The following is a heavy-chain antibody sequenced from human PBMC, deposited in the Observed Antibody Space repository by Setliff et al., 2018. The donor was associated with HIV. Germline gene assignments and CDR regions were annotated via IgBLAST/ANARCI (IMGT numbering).Heavy chain of an antibody. V-gene: IGHV4-4*02. CDR3: AKTNIPMPRSGTRLES. D-gene: IGHD2-2*02. CDR2: IFHDGTV. J-gene: IGHJ4*02. CDR1: GVSISSRNW. Sequence: SETLSLTCAVSGVSISSRNWWSWVRQPPGKGLEWIGQIFHDGTVTYKPPLESRVTILMDILKNQISLNVTSVTAADTATYYCAKTNIPMPRSGTRLESWGPGRLVTVSS.